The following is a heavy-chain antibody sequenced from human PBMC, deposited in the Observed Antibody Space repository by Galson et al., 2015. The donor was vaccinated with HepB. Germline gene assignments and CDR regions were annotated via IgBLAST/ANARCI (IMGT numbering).Heavy chain of an antibody. Sequence: SLRLSCAASGFTFDDYTMHWVRQAPGKGLEWVSLISWDGGSTYYADSVKGRFTISRDNSKNSLYLQMNSLRTEDTALYYCAKDRSMATIGFHFDYWGQGTLVTVSS. J-gene: IGHJ4*02. CDR1: GFTFDDYT. V-gene: IGHV3-43*01. CDR3: AKDRSMATIGFHFDY. CDR2: ISWDGGST. D-gene: IGHD5-24*01.